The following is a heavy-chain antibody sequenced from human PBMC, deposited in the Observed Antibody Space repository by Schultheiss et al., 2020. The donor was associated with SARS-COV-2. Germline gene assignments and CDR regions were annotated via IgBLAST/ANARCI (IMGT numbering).Heavy chain of an antibody. J-gene: IGHJ6*02. Sequence: SETLSLTCTVYGGSFSGYYWSWIRQPPGKGLEWIGEIYHSGSTNYNPSLKSRVTMSVDTSKNQFSLKLSSVTAADTAVYYCARGGDYYYGMDVWGQGTTVTVSS. CDR2: IYHSGST. CDR3: ARGGDYYYGMDV. CDR1: GGSFSGYY. D-gene: IGHD1-26*01. V-gene: IGHV4-34*01.